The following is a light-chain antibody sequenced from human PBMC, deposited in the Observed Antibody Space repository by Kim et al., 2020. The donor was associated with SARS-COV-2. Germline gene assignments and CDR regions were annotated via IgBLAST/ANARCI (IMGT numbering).Light chain of an antibody. J-gene: IGKJ4*01. CDR2: WAS. V-gene: IGKV4-1*01. Sequence: GTTNSASSASVLYSSNNKNYLAWYQQKPGQPPKLLIYWASTRESGVPDRFSGSGSGTDFTLTISSLQAEDVAVYYCQQYYSTPLTFGGGTKVDIK. CDR1: ASVLYSSNNKNY. CDR3: QQYYSTPLT.